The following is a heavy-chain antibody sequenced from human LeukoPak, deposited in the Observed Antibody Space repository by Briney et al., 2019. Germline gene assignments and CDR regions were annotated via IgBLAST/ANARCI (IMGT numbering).Heavy chain of an antibody. D-gene: IGHD6-6*01. J-gene: IGHJ4*02. CDR1: GYTLTELS. V-gene: IGHV1-24*01. CDR3: VSSSSWYFDY. CDR2: FDPEDGET. Sequence: GASEKVSCKVSGYTLTELSMHWVRQAPGKGLEWMGGFDPEDGETIYAQKFQGRVTMTEDTSTDTAYMELSSLRSEDTAVYYCVSSSSWYFDYWGQGTLVTVSS.